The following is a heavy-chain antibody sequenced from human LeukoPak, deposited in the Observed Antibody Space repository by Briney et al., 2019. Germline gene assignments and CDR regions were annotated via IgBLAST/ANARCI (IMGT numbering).Heavy chain of an antibody. CDR1: EFTFSSYW. V-gene: IGHV3-7*03. Sequence: GGSLRLSCAASEFTFSSYWMSWVRQAPGKGLEWVASIKQDGSEKYYVDSVKGRVTISRDNAKNSLYLQMNSLRAEDTAVYYWARNYGAEPFDIWGQGTMVTVSS. D-gene: IGHD1-7*01. J-gene: IGHJ3*02. CDR3: ARNYGAEPFDI. CDR2: IKQDGSEK.